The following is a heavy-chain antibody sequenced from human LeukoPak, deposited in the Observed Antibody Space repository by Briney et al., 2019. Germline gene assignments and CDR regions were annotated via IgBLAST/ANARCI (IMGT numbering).Heavy chain of an antibody. CDR3: ATDIPKRAAGYDY. D-gene: IGHD2-15*01. J-gene: IGHJ4*02. Sequence: ASVKVSCKASGYTFTGYYMHWVRQAPGKGLEWMGGFDPEDGETIYAQKFQGRVTMTEDTSTDTAYMELSSLRSEDTAVYYCATDIPKRAAGYDYWGQGTLVTVSS. CDR2: FDPEDGET. CDR1: GYTFTGYY. V-gene: IGHV1-24*01.